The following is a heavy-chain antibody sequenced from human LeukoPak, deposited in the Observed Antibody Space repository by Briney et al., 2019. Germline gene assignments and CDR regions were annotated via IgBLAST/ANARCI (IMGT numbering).Heavy chain of an antibody. CDR3: VRDSRTGVDY. Sequence: PGGSLRLSCAASGFTFSDYYMHWVRQGPGEGPVWVSRISNEGSTTFYADSVKGRFTISRDNAKNTLYLEMNSLRAEDTAVYYCVRDSRTGVDYWGQGTRVTVSS. D-gene: IGHD1-1*01. J-gene: IGHJ4*02. V-gene: IGHV3-74*01. CDR2: ISNEGSTT. CDR1: GFTFSDYY.